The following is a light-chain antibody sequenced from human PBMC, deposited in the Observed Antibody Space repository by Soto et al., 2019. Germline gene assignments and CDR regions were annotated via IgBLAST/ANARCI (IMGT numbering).Light chain of an antibody. CDR2: GAS. J-gene: IGKJ1*01. V-gene: IGKV3-20*01. Sequence: EIVLTQSPGTLSLSPGERATLSCRASQSISVTYLAWYQQKPGRAPRILIYGASNRATGIPDRFSGSGSGTDFTLTISRLEPEDVAVYYCQHYGISPPWTFGQGTKVEIK. CDR3: QHYGISPPWT. CDR1: QSISVTY.